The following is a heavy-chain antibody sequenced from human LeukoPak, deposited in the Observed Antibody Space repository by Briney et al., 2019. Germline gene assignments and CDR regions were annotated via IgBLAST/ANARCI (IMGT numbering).Heavy chain of an antibody. CDR2: ISTYNGNT. V-gene: IGHV1-18*01. Sequence: ASVTVSCKASGYTFTCYGISWVRQAPGQGPEWMGWISTYNGNTHYAQKLQGRVTMTTDTSTSTAYMELRSLRSADTAVYYCAREIAVAATGHFDYWGQGTLVTVSS. J-gene: IGHJ4*02. CDR3: AREIAVAATGHFDY. CDR1: GYTFTCYG. D-gene: IGHD6-19*01.